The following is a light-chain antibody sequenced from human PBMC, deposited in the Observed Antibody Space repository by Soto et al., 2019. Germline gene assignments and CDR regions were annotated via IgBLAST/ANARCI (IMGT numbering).Light chain of an antibody. CDR3: MQGTHWPPIT. CDR1: ERLVYSDGNTY. J-gene: IGKJ5*01. CDR2: KVS. V-gene: IGKV2-30*01. Sequence: DGVVTQAPLALPVTLGHAASRSCSSSERLVYSDGNTYLSWFQQRPGQSPRRLIYKVSNRDSGVPDRFSGSGSGTDFTLKISRVEAEDVGVYYCMQGTHWPPITCGQGTRLEIK.